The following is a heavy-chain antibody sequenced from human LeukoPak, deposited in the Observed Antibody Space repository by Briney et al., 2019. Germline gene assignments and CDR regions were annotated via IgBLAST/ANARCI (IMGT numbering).Heavy chain of an antibody. CDR1: GGSISSYY. CDR3: ARQQLSQLYYFDY. CDR2: IYYSGST. D-gene: IGHD6-13*01. J-gene: IGHJ4*02. Sequence: PSETLSLTCTVSGGSISSYYWSWIRQPPGKGLEWIGYIYYSGSTNYHPSLKSRVTISVDTSKNQSSLKLSSVTAADTAVYDCARQQLSQLYYFDYWGQGTLVTVSS. V-gene: IGHV4-59*01.